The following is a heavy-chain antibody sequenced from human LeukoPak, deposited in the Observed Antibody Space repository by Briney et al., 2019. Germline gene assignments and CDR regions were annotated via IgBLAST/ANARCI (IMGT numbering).Heavy chain of an antibody. CDR1: GFTFSSYA. J-gene: IGHJ4*02. CDR2: ISGSGGST. Sequence: PGGSLRLSCAASGFTFSSYAMSWVRQAPGKGLEWVSAISGSGGSTYYADSVKGRFTISRDNSKNTLYLQMNSLRAEDTAVYYCAKGEYSYGYVQNCFDYWGQGTLVTVSS. CDR3: AKGEYSYGYVQNCFDY. V-gene: IGHV3-23*01. D-gene: IGHD5-18*01.